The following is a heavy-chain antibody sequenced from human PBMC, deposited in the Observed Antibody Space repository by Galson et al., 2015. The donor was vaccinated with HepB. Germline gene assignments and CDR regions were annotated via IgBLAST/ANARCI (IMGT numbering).Heavy chain of an antibody. J-gene: IGHJ3*02. CDR3: VNAQIDDSSGYLVSPDAFDI. V-gene: IGHV3-64D*06. CDR2: MSSNGGST. CDR1: GFTFSSYA. D-gene: IGHD3-22*01. Sequence: SLRLSCAASGFTFSSYAMHWVRQAPGEVLEYVSAMSSNGGSTYYADSVKGRFTISRDNPKNTLYLQMSSLRAEDTAVYYCVNAQIDDSSGYLVSPDAFDIWGQGTMVTASS.